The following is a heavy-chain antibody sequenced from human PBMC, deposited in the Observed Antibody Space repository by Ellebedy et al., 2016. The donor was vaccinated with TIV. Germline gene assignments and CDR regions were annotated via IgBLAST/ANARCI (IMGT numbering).Heavy chain of an antibody. V-gene: IGHV4-4*08. CDR3: ARLPGEDSRGYYFDH. CDR2: IYSSQST. Sequence: MPSETLSLTCSVSGSVIRRFHWTWIRQPPGKGLEWMWAIYSSQSTNYNPSLKSRVTISVDTSKNQFSLRLSSVTAADTAVYYCARLPGEDSRGYYFDHWGQGTLVTVSS. D-gene: IGHD3-22*01. J-gene: IGHJ4*02. CDR1: GSVIRRFH.